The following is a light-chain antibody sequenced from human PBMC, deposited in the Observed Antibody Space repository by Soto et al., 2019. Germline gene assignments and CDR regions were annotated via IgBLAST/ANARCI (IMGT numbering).Light chain of an antibody. CDR3: QQYSNWPPIT. J-gene: IGKJ1*01. V-gene: IGKV3-15*01. Sequence: EIVRTQSPATLSVSPGERATLSCRASQSVSSNLAWYQQKPCQAHRLLIYDTSTRATGIPARFSGSGSGTEFTLTISSLQSQDFAVYYCQQYSNWPPITFGQGTKVDIK. CDR1: QSVSSN. CDR2: DTS.